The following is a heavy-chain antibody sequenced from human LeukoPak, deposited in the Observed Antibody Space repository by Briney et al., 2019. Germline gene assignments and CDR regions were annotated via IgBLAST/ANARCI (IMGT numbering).Heavy chain of an antibody. Sequence: VASVKVSCKASRGTFTNYAINWVRQAPGQGLEWMGRIIPILDVPNYAQKFQGRVTITADQSTSTAYMELSSLRSADTAVYYCAGGGGVDILTGFQYWGQGTLVTVSS. J-gene: IGHJ4*02. CDR1: RGTFTNYA. CDR3: AGGGGVDILTGFQY. D-gene: IGHD3-9*01. V-gene: IGHV1-69*04. CDR2: IIPILDVP.